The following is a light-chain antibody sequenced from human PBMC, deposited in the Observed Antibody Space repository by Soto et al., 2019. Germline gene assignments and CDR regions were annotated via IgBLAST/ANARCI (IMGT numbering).Light chain of an antibody. Sequence: EIVMTQSPATLSVSPGERATLSCRASQSVSGNLAWYQQKPGQAPRLLIFGASSRATGIPARFSGSGSGTEFTLTISSLQSEDFAVYYCQQYNNWPPLTFGGGTKVEIK. J-gene: IGKJ4*01. CDR3: QQYNNWPPLT. V-gene: IGKV3-15*01. CDR2: GAS. CDR1: QSVSGN.